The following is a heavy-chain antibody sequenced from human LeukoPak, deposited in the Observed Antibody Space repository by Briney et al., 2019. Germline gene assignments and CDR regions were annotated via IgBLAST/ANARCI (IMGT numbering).Heavy chain of an antibody. Sequence: PGRSLRLSCAASGFTFSSYAMHWVRQAPGRGLEWVAVISYDGSNKYYADSVKGRFTISRDNSKNTLYLQMNSLRAEDTAVYYCARLADCTTGVCYPDYYSYYGMDVWGPGTTVTVSS. D-gene: IGHD2-8*01. J-gene: IGHJ6*02. V-gene: IGHV3-30-3*01. CDR1: GFTFSSYA. CDR2: ISYDGSNK. CDR3: ARLADCTTGVCYPDYYSYYGMDV.